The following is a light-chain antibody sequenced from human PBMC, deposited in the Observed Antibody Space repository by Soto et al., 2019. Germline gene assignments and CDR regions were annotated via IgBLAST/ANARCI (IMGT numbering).Light chain of an antibody. Sequence: QSALTQPASVSGSPGQSITISCTGTSSDVGGYNYVCWYKQHPGKAPQLMIYEVTKRPSGVSDRFSGSKSGNTASLTISGLQAEDEADYYCSSYTSSSTLYVFGTGTKLTVL. CDR1: SSDVGGYNY. V-gene: IGLV2-14*01. J-gene: IGLJ1*01. CDR2: EVT. CDR3: SSYTSSSTLYV.